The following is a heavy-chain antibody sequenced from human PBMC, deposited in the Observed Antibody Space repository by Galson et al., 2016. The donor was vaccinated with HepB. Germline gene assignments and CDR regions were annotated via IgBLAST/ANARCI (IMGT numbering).Heavy chain of an antibody. Sequence: SVKVSCKASGGTFSNYSTTWVRQAPGQGLEWVGGIIPLFHTPNYAQKFQGRVTITADESTSTAYMELSSLRSDYTAVYYCTRGLSSTASIWGQGTLVTVSS. CDR3: TRGLSSTASI. CDR2: IIPLFHTP. V-gene: IGHV1-69*13. CDR1: GGTFSNYS. J-gene: IGHJ4*02. D-gene: IGHD2-2*01.